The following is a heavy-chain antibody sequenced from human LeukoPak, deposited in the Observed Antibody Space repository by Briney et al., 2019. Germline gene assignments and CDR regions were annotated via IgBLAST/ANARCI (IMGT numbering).Heavy chain of an antibody. CDR3: ARYCSSISCSSYYYYYMDV. CDR2: INSDGSST. Sequence: GGSLRLSCAASGFTFSSYWMHWVRQAPGKGLVWVSRINSDGSSTSYADSVKGRFTISRDNAKNSLYLQMNSLRTEDTAVYYCARYCSSISCSSYYYYYMDVWGKGTTVTVSS. J-gene: IGHJ6*03. D-gene: IGHD2-2*01. V-gene: IGHV3-74*01. CDR1: GFTFSSYW.